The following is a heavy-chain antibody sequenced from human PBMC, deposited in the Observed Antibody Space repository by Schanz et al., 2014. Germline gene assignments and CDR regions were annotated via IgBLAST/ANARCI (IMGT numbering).Heavy chain of an antibody. CDR1: GYTFTGYY. CDR3: TRGNALDV. V-gene: IGHV1-2*06. CDR2: INPNSGAT. Sequence: QVQLVQSGAEVKKPGASVKVSCQASGYTFTGYYMHWVRQAPGQGLEWMGQINPNSGATIYAQNFQGRVTMTRDTSISTAYMELSRLRSDDTAVYYCTRGNALDVWGQGTTVTVSS. D-gene: IGHD1-1*01. J-gene: IGHJ6*02.